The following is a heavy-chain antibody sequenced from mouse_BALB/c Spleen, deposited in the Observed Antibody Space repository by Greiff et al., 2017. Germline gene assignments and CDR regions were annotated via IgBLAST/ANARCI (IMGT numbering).Heavy chain of an antibody. CDR1: GFSLSRYS. CDR2: IWGGGST. J-gene: IGHJ3*01. D-gene: IGHD1-1*01. Sequence: VKLVESGPGLVAPSQSLSITCTVSGFSLSRYSVHWVRQPPGKGLEWLGMIWGGGSTDYNSALKSRLSISKDNSKSQVFLKMNSLQTDDTAMYYCASPYGSSSGFAYWGQGTLVTVSA. CDR3: ASPYGSSSGFAY. V-gene: IGHV2-6-4*01.